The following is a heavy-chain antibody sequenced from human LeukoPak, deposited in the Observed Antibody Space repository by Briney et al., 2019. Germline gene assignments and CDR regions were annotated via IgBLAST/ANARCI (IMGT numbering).Heavy chain of an antibody. D-gene: IGHD5-18*01. CDR2: IKQDGSEK. CDR1: GFTLSDYW. CDR3: ARESGYSHGYSNRY. Sequence: GGSLRLSCAASGFTLSDYWMNWVRQAPRKGLEWVANIKQDGSEKKYVDSVKGRFTISRDNSKNTLYLQMNSLRAEDTAVYYCARESGYSHGYSNRYWGQGTLGTVSS. V-gene: IGHV3-7*01. J-gene: IGHJ4*02.